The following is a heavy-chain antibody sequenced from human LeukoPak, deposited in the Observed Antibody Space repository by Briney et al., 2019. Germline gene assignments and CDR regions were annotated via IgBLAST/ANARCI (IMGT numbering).Heavy chain of an antibody. D-gene: IGHD3-22*01. V-gene: IGHV3-23*01. CDR1: GFTFSSYA. Sequence: GGSLRLSCAASGFTFSSYAMSWVRQAPGKGLEWVSAISGSGGSTYYADSVKGRFTISRDNSKNTLYLQMNSLRAEDTAVYYCAKDKVSSGYLGYYYYGMDVWGLGTTVTVSS. CDR2: ISGSGGST. CDR3: AKDKVSSGYLGYYYYGMDV. J-gene: IGHJ6*02.